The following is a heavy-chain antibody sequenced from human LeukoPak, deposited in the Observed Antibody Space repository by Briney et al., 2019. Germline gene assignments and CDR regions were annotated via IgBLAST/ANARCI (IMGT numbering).Heavy chain of an antibody. CDR3: ARAIVFTSSFDY. CDR2: ISYDGSNK. V-gene: IGHV3-30-3*01. D-gene: IGHD1-26*01. J-gene: IGHJ4*02. CDR1: GFTFSSYA. Sequence: GRSLRLSCAASGFTFSSYAMHWVRQAPGKGLEWVAVISYDGSNKYYADSVKDRFTISRDNSKNTLYLQMNSLRPEDTAVYYCARAIVFTSSFDYWGQGNLVTVSS.